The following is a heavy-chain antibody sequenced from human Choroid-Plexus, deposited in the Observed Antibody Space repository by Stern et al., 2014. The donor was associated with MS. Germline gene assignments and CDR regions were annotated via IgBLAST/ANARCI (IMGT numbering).Heavy chain of an antibody. D-gene: IGHD2/OR15-2a*01. V-gene: IGHV3-30*18. J-gene: IGHJ5*02. Sequence: VQLVESGGGVVQPGRPLRLSCVASGFTLGSCAMHWVRQAPGKGLEWVAGVSYDGSNKYYADSVKGRFTISRDNSQNTLYMQMSSLRPEDTAVYYCAKDRQYLTYCFDHWGKGAMVTVAS. CDR3: AKDRQYLTYCFDH. CDR2: VSYDGSNK. CDR1: GFTLGSCA.